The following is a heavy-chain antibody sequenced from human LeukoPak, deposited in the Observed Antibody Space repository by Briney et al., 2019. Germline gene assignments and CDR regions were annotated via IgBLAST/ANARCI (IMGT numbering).Heavy chain of an antibody. CDR2: VSPSNGDT. J-gene: IGHJ4*02. CDR1: VYTFSGYY. D-gene: IGHD6-19*01. V-gene: IGHV1-2*02. CDR3: ARVGSSGWYVHPTLDY. Sequence: ASVKVSCKASVYTFSGYYIHWVRQAPGQGLEWMAWVSPSNGDTNYAQKFQGRVTMTRDTSISTAYMELTRLISDDTAVYYCARVGSSGWYVHPTLDYWGQGTLVTVSS.